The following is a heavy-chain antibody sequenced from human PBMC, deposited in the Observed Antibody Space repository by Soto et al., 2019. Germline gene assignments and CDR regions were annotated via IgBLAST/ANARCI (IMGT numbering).Heavy chain of an antibody. D-gene: IGHD6-13*01. CDR3: ARDRPEQLAFDY. Sequence: QSGGSLRLSCAASGFTFSSYAMHWVRQAPGKGLEWVAVISYDGSNKYYADSVKGRFTISRDNSKNTLYLQMNSLRAEDTAVYYCARDRPEQLAFDYWGQGTLVTVSS. CDR2: ISYDGSNK. CDR1: GFTFSSYA. J-gene: IGHJ4*02. V-gene: IGHV3-30-3*01.